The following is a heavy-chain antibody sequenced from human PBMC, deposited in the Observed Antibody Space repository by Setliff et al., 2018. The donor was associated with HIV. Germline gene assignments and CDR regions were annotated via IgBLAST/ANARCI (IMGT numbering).Heavy chain of an antibody. D-gene: IGHD3-16*02. CDR3: ARGLPGTYRYSYYYYYMDV. V-gene: IGHV4-34*01. Sequence: SETLSLTCAVYGGSFSGYYWSWIRQPPGKGLEWIGEINHSGSTNYNPSLKSRVTISIDTSKNQFSLKVSSVTAADAALYYCARGLPGTYRYSYYYYYMDVWDKGTTVTVSS. CDR2: INHSGST. CDR1: GGSFSGYY. J-gene: IGHJ6*03.